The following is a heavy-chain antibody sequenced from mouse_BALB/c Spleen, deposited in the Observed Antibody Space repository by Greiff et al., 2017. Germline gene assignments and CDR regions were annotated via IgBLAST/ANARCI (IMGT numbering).Heavy chain of an antibody. Sequence: EVNVVESGGGLVKPGGSLKLSCAASGFTFSSYAMSWVRQTPEKRLEWVASISSGGSTYYPDSVKGRFTISRDNARNILYLQMSSLRSEDTAMYYCARYYGSRLWFAYWGQGTLVTVSA. J-gene: IGHJ3*01. CDR1: GFTFSSYA. CDR3: ARYYGSRLWFAY. CDR2: ISSGGST. V-gene: IGHV5-6-5*01. D-gene: IGHD1-1*01.